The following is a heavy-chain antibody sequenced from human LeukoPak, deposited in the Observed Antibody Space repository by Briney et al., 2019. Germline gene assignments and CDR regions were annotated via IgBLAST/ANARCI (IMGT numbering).Heavy chain of an antibody. V-gene: IGHV4-59*08. J-gene: IGHJ6*03. D-gene: IGHD3-22*01. Sequence: SETLSLTCTVSGGSISSYYWSWIRQPPGKGLEWIGYIYYSGSTNYNPSLKSRVTISVDTSKNQFSLKLSSVTAADTAVYYCARGVPDSSGYYYYYMDVWGKGTTVTISS. CDR2: IYYSGST. CDR1: GGSISSYY. CDR3: ARGVPDSSGYYYYYMDV.